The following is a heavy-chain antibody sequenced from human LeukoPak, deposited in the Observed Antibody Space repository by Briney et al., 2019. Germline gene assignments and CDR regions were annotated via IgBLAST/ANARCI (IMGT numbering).Heavy chain of an antibody. CDR3: ARRRGDGYNSPFDY. CDR1: GYSFTTYW. V-gene: IGHV5-51*01. J-gene: IGHJ4*02. CDR2: IYPGDSDT. Sequence: GESLKISCRGSGYSFTTYWIGWVRQMPGKGLEWMGIIYPGDSDTRYTPSFQGQVTMSADKSINTAYLQWSSLKASDTAMYYCARRRGDGYNSPFDYWGQGTLVTVPS. D-gene: IGHD5-24*01.